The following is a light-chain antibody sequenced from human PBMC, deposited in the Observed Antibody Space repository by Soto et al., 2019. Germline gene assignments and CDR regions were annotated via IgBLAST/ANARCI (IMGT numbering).Light chain of an antibody. CDR3: CSYTRSSTLRV. Sequence: QSALTQPASVSGSPGQSITISCTGTSSDVGGYNYVSWYQQHPGKAPKLMIYDVSNRPSGVANRFSGSKSGNTASLTISGLQAEDEADYYCCSYTRSSTLRVFGGGTQLTVL. CDR2: DVS. V-gene: IGLV2-14*01. J-gene: IGLJ2*01. CDR1: SSDVGGYNY.